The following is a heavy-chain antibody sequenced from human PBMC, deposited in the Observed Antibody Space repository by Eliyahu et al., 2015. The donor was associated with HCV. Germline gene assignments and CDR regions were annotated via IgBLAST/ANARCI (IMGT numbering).Heavy chain of an antibody. D-gene: IGHD1-1*01. Sequence: EVXLLESGGGLVQPGGSLRLXCXVSGLIXSTYAMCWVRXAXGKGLEWVSRISSRGESTHYAXSVKGRFTISRDNSKNTVYLQMNSLRADDTAVYYCAKETTLDIWGQGIMVTVSS. CDR2: ISSRGEST. CDR3: AKETTLDI. V-gene: IGHV3-23*01. J-gene: IGHJ3*02. CDR1: GLIXSTYA.